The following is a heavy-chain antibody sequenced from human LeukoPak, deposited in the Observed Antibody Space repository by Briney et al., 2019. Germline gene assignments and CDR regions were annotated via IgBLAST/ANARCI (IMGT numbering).Heavy chain of an antibody. CDR3: ARALQKTVWGVPDKWFPP. CDR2: MYNSGS. D-gene: IGHD3-10*01. Sequence: PSETLSLTCIVSGASIRSYSWTWIRQPPGQGLEWIAYMYNSGSDSNPSLKSRVTISVDTSKNQFSLNLKSVTAADTAVYYCARALQKTVWGVPDKWFPPWGRGIPVTVSS. J-gene: IGHJ5*02. CDR1: GASIRSYS. V-gene: IGHV4-59*01.